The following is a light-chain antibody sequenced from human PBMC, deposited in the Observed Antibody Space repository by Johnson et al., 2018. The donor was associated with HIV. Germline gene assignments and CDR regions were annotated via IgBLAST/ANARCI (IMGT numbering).Light chain of an antibody. CDR2: DNN. J-gene: IGLJ1*01. CDR1: SSNIEENS. V-gene: IGLV1-51*01. Sequence: QSVLTQPPSVSAAPGQKVTISCSGSSSNIEENSVSWYQQLPGAAPKLLIYDNNKRPSGIPDRFSGSKSGTSATLDITGLQTGDEADYYCGTWDNSLNVDVFGTGTKVTVL. CDR3: GTWDNSLNVDV.